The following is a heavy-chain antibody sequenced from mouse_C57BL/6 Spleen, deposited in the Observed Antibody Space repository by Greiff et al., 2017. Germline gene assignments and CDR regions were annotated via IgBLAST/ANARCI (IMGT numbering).Heavy chain of an antibody. J-gene: IGHJ1*03. CDR2: IDPSDSYT. V-gene: IGHV1-50*01. CDR3: ARWGYDGYHERYFDV. D-gene: IGHD2-3*01. Sequence: VQLQQPGAELVKPGASVKLSCKASGYTFTSYWMQWVKQRPGQGLEWIGEIDPSDSYTNYNQKFKGKATLSVDTSSSTAYLQLSSLTSEDSAVYYCARWGYDGYHERYFDVWGTGTTVTVSS. CDR1: GYTFTSYW.